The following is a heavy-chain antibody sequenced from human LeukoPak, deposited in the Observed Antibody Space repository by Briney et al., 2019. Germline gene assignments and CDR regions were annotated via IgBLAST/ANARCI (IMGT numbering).Heavy chain of an antibody. CDR2: INPNSGRT. CDR1: GYTFTGYY. Sequence: ASVKVSCKASGYTFTGYYMHWVRQAPGQGLEWMGWINPNSGRTNYAQKFQGRVTMTRDTSISTAYMELSRLRSDDTAVYYCARDRGYDFWSGYYLGYYGMDVWGQGTTVTVSS. V-gene: IGHV1-2*02. J-gene: IGHJ6*02. D-gene: IGHD3-3*01. CDR3: ARDRGYDFWSGYYLGYYGMDV.